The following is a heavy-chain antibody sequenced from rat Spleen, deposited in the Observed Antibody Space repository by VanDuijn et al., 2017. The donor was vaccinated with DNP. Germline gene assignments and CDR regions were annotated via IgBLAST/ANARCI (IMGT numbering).Heavy chain of an antibody. J-gene: IGHJ2*01. Sequence: EVQLVESGGGLVQPGRSLKLSCATSGFTFSTAWMYWYRQFPEKRLEWVARIKAKSSNYATDYTESVKGRFTISRDDSKSSIYLQMNNLKEEDTAIYYCTCGPDWELHYWGQGVMVTVSS. CDR2: IKAKSSNYAT. CDR3: TCGPDWELHY. V-gene: IGHV6-6*01. CDR1: GFTFSTAW. D-gene: IGHD5-1*01.